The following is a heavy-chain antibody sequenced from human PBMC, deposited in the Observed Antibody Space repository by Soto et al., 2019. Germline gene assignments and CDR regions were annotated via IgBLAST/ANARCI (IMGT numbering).Heavy chain of an antibody. V-gene: IGHV3-66*01. CDR1: GFTVSSKY. D-gene: IGHD6-19*01. Sequence: TGGSLRLSCAASGFTVSSKYMSWVRQAPGKGLEWVSLIQSGGPTYYADSVKGRFTISRDTSKNTLHLQMDSLRAEDTAVYYCAKDFLQWPRYEYSLHWGTGPLVTVSS. CDR3: AKDFLQWPRYEYSLH. J-gene: IGHJ1*01. CDR2: IQSGGPT.